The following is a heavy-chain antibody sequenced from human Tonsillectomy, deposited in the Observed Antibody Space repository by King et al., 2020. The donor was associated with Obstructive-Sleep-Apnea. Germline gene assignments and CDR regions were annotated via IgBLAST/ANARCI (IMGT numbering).Heavy chain of an antibody. CDR1: GFTFSSYS. J-gene: IGHJ3*02. CDR2: ISSSSSYI. CDR3: VVGYCSGGSCSLDAFDN. D-gene: IGHD2-15*01. Sequence: VESGGGLVKPGGSLRLSCAASGFTFSSYSMNWVRQAPGKGLEWVSSISSSSSYIYYADSVKGRFTISRDNAKNSLYLQMNSLRAEDTAVYYFVVGYCSGGSCSLDAFDNWGQGTMVTVSS. V-gene: IGHV3-21*01.